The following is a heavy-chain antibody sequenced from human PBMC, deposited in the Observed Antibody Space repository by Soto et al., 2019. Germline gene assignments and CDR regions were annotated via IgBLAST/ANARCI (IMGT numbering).Heavy chain of an antibody. J-gene: IGHJ6*02. CDR2: ISYDGSNK. V-gene: IGHV3-30-3*01. Sequence: QVQLVESGGGVVQPGRSLRLSCAASGFTFSSYAMHWVRQAPGKGLEWVAVISYDGSNKYYADSVKGRFTISRDNSKNTLYLQMNSLRAEDTAVYYCAGDHPVDYYYGMDVWGQGTTVTVSS. CDR3: AGDHPVDYYYGMDV. CDR1: GFTFSSYA.